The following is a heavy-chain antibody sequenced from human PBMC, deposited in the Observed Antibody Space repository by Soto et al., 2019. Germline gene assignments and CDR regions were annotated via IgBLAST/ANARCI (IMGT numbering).Heavy chain of an antibody. CDR3: ASPGAVDYGMDV. Sequence: QVQLQESGPGLVKPSQTLSLTCTVSGGSISSGGYYWSWIRQHPGKGLEWIGYIYYSGSTYYNPSVKSLVTISVDTSKNQFSLKLSSVTAADTAVYSCASPGAVDYGMDVWGQGTTVTVSS. J-gene: IGHJ6*02. V-gene: IGHV4-31*01. D-gene: IGHD3-10*01. CDR1: GGSISSGGYY. CDR2: IYYSGST.